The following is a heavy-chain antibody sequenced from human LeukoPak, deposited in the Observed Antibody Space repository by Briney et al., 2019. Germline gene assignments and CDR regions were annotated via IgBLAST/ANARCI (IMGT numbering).Heavy chain of an antibody. J-gene: IGHJ4*02. V-gene: IGHV3-48*01. CDR3: ARGRYSSSSGDFDY. CDR2: ISSSSSTI. D-gene: IGHD6-6*01. CDR1: GFTFSSYS. Sequence: GGSLRLSCAASGFTFSSYSMNWVRQAPGKGLEWVSYISSSSSTIYYADSVKGRFTISRDNAKNSLYLQMNSLRAEDTAVYYCARGRYSSSSGDFDYWGQGTLVTVPS.